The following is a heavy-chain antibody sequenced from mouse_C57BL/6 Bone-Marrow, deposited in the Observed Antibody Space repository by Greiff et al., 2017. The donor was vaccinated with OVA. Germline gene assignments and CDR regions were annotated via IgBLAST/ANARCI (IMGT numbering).Heavy chain of an antibody. V-gene: IGHV1-81*01. D-gene: IGHD1-1*01. J-gene: IGHJ3*01. CDR1: GYTFTSYG. Sequence: QVQLQQSGAELARPGASVKLSCKASGYTFTSYGISWVKQRTGQGLEWIGEIYPRSGNTYYNEKFKGKATLTADKSSSTAYMELRSLTSEDSAVYFCARDYYGSSQGYWGQGTLVTVSA. CDR3: ARDYYGSSQGY. CDR2: IYPRSGNT.